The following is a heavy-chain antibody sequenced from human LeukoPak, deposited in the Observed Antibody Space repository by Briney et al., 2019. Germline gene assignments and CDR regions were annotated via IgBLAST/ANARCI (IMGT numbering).Heavy chain of an antibody. V-gene: IGHV3-23*01. CDR2: ISGSGGST. CDR3: AKTFRRDGYNYFYYFDY. Sequence: GGSLRLSCAASGFAFSSYAMSWVRQAPGKGLEWVSAISGSGGSTYYADSVKGRFTISRDNSKNTLYLQMNSLRAEDTAVYYCAKTFRRDGYNYFYYFDYWGQGTLVTVSS. J-gene: IGHJ4*02. CDR1: GFAFSSYA. D-gene: IGHD5-24*01.